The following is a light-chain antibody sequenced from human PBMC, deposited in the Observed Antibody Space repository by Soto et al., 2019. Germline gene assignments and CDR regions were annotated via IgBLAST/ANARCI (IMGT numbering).Light chain of an antibody. CDR1: QSVSSVS. J-gene: IGKJ4*01. V-gene: IGKV3-20*01. CDR2: DAS. Sequence: EIVLTQSPGTLSLSPGERATLSCRASQSVSSVSLAWYQQKPGQAPRLLIYDASSRATGIPDRFSGSGSGTDFTLTISRLEPEDFAVYYCQQYGSSLLTFGGGTKVDIK. CDR3: QQYGSSLLT.